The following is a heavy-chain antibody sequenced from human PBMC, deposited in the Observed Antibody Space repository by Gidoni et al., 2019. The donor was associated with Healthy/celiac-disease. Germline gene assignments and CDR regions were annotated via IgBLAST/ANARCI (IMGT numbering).Heavy chain of an antibody. CDR2: ISGSGGST. D-gene: IGHD5-12*01. CDR1: GFPFSSYA. J-gene: IGHJ5*02. V-gene: IGHV3-23*01. Sequence: EVQLLESGGGLVQPGGSLRLDCAASGFPFSSYAMSWVRQAPGKGLGWVSAISGSGGSTYYADSVKGRFTISRDNSKNTLYLQMNSLRAEDTAVYYCAKDGYGGWFDPWGQGTLVTVSS. CDR3: AKDGYGGWFDP.